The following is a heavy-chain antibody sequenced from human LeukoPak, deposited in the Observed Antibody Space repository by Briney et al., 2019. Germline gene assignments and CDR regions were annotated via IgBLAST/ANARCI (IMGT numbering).Heavy chain of an antibody. J-gene: IGHJ4*02. CDR1: GFTFSGYA. CDR2: LSRSGGST. CDR3: ATVTGALAPFDY. D-gene: IGHD1-26*01. Sequence: PGGSLRLSCAASGFTFSGYAMGWVRQAPGKGLEWVSSLSRSGGSTYCADSVKGRFTISRDNSKNTLYLQMNSLRVEDTAVYYCATVTGALAPFDYWGQGTLVTVSS. V-gene: IGHV3-23*01.